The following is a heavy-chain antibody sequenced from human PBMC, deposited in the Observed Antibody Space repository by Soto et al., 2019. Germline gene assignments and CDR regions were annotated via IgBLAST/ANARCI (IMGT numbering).Heavy chain of an antibody. CDR2: INHSGST. D-gene: IGHD6-19*01. CDR3: ARSPRVSSGWSKYYSGMDV. Sequence: SETLSLTCAVYGWSFSGYDWSWIRQPPGKGLEWIGEINHSGSTNYNPSLKSRVPISVDTSKNQSSLKLSSVTAADTAVYYCARSPRVSSGWSKYYSGMDVRGQGTTVTVPS. V-gene: IGHV4-34*01. CDR1: GWSFSGYD. J-gene: IGHJ6*02.